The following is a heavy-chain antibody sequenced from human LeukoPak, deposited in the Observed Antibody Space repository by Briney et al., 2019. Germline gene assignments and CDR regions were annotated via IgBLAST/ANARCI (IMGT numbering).Heavy chain of an antibody. CDR3: AKDIQLST. Sequence: PGGSLRLSCAASGFTFSVAAMTWVRQAPGKGLEWVSLIGASGESTYYADSVKGRFTISRDNSKNTLSLQMNSLRVEGTAMYFCAKDIQLSTWGLGTMVTVSP. J-gene: IGHJ3*01. D-gene: IGHD5-24*01. V-gene: IGHV3-23*01. CDR1: GFTFSVAA. CDR2: IGASGEST.